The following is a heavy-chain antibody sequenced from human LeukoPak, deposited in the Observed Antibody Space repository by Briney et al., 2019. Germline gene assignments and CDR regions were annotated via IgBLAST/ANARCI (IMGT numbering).Heavy chain of an antibody. J-gene: IGHJ3*02. D-gene: IGHD1-20*01. CDR2: INPSGGST. V-gene: IGHV1-46*01. Sequence: ASVKVSCKASGYTFTSYYMHWVRQAPGQGLEWMGIINPSGGSTSYAQKFQGRVTMTRDMSTSTAYMELSSLRSEDTAVFYCARAYNWNDVGGAFDIWGQGTMVTVSS. CDR1: GYTFTSYY. CDR3: ARAYNWNDVGGAFDI.